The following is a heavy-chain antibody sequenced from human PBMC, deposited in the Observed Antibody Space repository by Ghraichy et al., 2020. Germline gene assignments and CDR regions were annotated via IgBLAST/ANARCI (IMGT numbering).Heavy chain of an antibody. CDR1: GFTVSTNY. D-gene: IGHD3-3*01. CDR2: IYSGGST. J-gene: IGHJ4*02. V-gene: IGHV3-53*01. CDR3: ARGGVVNYFEY. Sequence: GGSLRLSCAASGFTVSTNYMSWVRQAPGKGLECVSIIYSGGSTYYADSVKGRFTISRDNSKNTLYLQLNSLRAEDTAVYYCARGGVVNYFEYWCQGTLVTVSS.